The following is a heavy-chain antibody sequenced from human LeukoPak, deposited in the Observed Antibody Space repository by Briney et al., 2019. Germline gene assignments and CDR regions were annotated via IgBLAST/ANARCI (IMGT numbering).Heavy chain of an antibody. CDR2: ISNRGSTI. CDR3: ARDSATMVRGVHDY. J-gene: IGHJ4*02. D-gene: IGHD3-10*01. Sequence: GGSLRLSCAASGFTFSSYEMNWVRQAPGKGLEWVSNISNRGSTITYADSVKGRFTISRDNVKNSLYLQMNSLRAEDTAVYYCARDSATMVRGVHDYWGQGTLVTVSS. V-gene: IGHV3-48*03. CDR1: GFTFSSYE.